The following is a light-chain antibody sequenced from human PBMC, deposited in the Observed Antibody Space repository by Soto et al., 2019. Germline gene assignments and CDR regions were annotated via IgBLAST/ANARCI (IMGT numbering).Light chain of an antibody. CDR3: SSYTTTGTVV. CDR1: SSDVGGYDY. CDR2: KVT. V-gene: IGLV2-14*01. Sequence: QSALTQPASVSGSPGQSITFSCTGTSSDVGGYDYVSWYQKHPGKAPKLMIYKVTNRPSGVSNRFSGSKSGNTASLTISGLQAEDEADYYCSSYTTTGTVVFGGGTKLTVL. J-gene: IGLJ2*01.